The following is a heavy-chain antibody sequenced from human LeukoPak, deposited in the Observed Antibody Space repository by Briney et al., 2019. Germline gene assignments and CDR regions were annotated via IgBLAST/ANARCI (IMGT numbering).Heavy chain of an antibody. Sequence: GGSLRLSCAASGFTFSGSAMHWVRQASGKGLEWVGRIRSKANSYATAYAASVKGRFTISRDDSKNTAYLQMNSLKTEDTAVYYCTRHPVAAWSWFDPWGQGTLVTVSS. CDR3: TRHPVAAWSWFDP. CDR1: GFTFSGSA. D-gene: IGHD6-13*01. CDR2: IRSKANSYAT. V-gene: IGHV3-73*01. J-gene: IGHJ5*02.